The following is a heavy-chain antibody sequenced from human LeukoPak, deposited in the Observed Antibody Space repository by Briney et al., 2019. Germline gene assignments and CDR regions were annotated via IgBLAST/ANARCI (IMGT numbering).Heavy chain of an antibody. CDR3: ARVPGYDFWSGYSIYYYYYGMDV. V-gene: IGHV1-2*02. CDR1: GYTFTGYY. Sequence: ASVKVSCKASGYTFTGYYMHWVRQAPGQGLEWMGWINPNSGGTNYAQKFQGRVTMTRDTSISTAYMELSSLRSEDTAVYYCARVPGYDFWSGYSIYYYYYGMDVWGQGTTVTVSS. D-gene: IGHD3-3*01. CDR2: INPNSGGT. J-gene: IGHJ6*02.